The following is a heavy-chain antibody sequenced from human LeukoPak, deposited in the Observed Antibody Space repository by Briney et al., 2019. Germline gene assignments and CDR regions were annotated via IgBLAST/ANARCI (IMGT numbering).Heavy chain of an antibody. CDR1: GGTFSSYA. J-gene: IGHJ6*03. V-gene: IGHV1-69*05. CDR3: ARDGGDYGSYYYYYYYMDV. CDR2: IIPIFGTA. Sequence: GASVKVSCKASGGTFSSYAISWVRQAPGQGLEWMGGIIPIFGTASYAQKFQGRVTITTDESTSTAYMELSSLRSEDTAVYYCARDGGDYGSYYYYYYYMDVWGEGTTVTVSS. D-gene: IGHD4-17*01.